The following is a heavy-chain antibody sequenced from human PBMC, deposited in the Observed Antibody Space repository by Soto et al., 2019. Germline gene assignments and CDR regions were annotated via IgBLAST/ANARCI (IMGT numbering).Heavy chain of an antibody. Sequence: GGSLRLSCAASGFTFSDYYMSWIRQAPGKGLEWVSYISSSGSTIYYADSVKGRFTISRDNAKNSLYLQMNSLRAEDTAVYYCARDNVGGYDSSAYYYYMDVWGKGTTVTVSS. CDR2: ISSSGSTI. V-gene: IGHV3-11*01. CDR3: ARDNVGGYDSSAYYYYMDV. CDR1: GFTFSDYY. J-gene: IGHJ6*03. D-gene: IGHD5-12*01.